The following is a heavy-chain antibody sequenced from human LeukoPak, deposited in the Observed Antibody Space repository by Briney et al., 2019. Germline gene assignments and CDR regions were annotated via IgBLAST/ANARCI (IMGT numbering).Heavy chain of an antibody. J-gene: IGHJ3*02. V-gene: IGHV3-53*01. CDR1: GFTVSSNY. CDR3: AKPRDSIVGTTTPTRLATLDI. Sequence: PGGSLRLSCAASGFTVSSNYLSWVRQAPGKGLEWVSVIYSGGSTYYADSVKGRFTISRNNPNNTLYLQMNNLRAEDTAVYYCAKPRDSIVGTTTPTRLATLDIWGQGTMVTVSS. D-gene: IGHD1-26*01. CDR2: IYSGGST.